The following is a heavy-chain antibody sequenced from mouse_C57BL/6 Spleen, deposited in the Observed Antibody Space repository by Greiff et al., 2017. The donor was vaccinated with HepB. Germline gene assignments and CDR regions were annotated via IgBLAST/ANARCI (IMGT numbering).Heavy chain of an antibody. Sequence: EVQLQESGPGLVKPSQSLSLTCSVTGYSITSGYYWNWIRQFPGNKLEWMGYISYDGSNNYNPSLKNRISITRDTSKNQFFLKLNSVTTEDTATYYCARGGIYYDYDLYYFDYWGQGTTLTVSS. J-gene: IGHJ2*01. CDR1: GYSITSGYY. V-gene: IGHV3-6*01. CDR3: ARGGIYYDYDLYYFDY. CDR2: ISYDGSN. D-gene: IGHD2-4*01.